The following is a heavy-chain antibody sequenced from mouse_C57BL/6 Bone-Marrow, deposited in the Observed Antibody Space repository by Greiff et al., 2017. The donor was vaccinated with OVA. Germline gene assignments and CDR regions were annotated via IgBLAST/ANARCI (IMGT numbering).Heavy chain of an antibody. CDR3: ASPLPYYAMDY. CDR1: GYTFTSYG. Sequence: VQLQQSGAELARPGASVKLSCTASGYTFTSYGISWVKQRTGQGLEWIGEIYPRSGNTYYNEKFKGKATLTADKSSSTAYMELRSLTSEDSAVYFCASPLPYYAMDYWGQGTSVTVSS. V-gene: IGHV1-81*01. J-gene: IGHJ4*01. CDR2: IYPRSGNT. D-gene: IGHD2-1*01.